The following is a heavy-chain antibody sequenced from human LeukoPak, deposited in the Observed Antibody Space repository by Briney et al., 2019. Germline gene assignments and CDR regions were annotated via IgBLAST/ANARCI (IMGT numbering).Heavy chain of an antibody. J-gene: IGHJ4*02. CDR3: ARVNILAAATLDY. CDR2: ISSSSSYI. CDR1: GFTFSSYS. V-gene: IGHV3-21*01. D-gene: IGHD6-13*01. Sequence: GGSLRLSCAAFGFTFSSYSMNWVRQAPGKGLEWVSSISSSSSYIYYADSVKGRFTISRDNAKNSLYLQMNSLRAEDTAVYYCARVNILAAATLDYWGQGTLVTVSS.